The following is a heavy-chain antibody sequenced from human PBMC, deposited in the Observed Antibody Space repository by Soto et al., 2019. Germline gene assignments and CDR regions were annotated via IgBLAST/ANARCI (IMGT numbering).Heavy chain of an antibody. CDR2: INPNSGDT. D-gene: IGHD3-16*02. CDR3: ALSRRSVNVPFDY. Sequence: QVQLVQSGAEVKKPGASVKVSCKASGYTFTGYYMHWVRQAPGQGLEWMGWINPNSGDTNYAQKFQGRVTMTRDTSISTAYMELSRLRSDDTAVYYCALSRRSVNVPFDYWGQGTLVTVSS. CDR1: GYTFTGYY. V-gene: IGHV1-2*02. J-gene: IGHJ4*02.